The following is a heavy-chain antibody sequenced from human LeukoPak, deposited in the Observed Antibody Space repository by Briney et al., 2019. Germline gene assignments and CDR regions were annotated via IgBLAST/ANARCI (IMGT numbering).Heavy chain of an antibody. D-gene: IGHD3-22*01. CDR2: IRNKAYGETT. CDR3: TTWYYFDSSAGDTYPDY. V-gene: IGHV3-49*03. J-gene: IGHJ4*02. Sequence: GGSLRLSCTASKFTFRDYSMSWFRQAPGKGLEWVGFIRNKAYGETTEYAASVKGRFTISRDDSKSIAYLQMNSLKTEDTAVYYCTTWYYFDSSAGDTYPDYWGQGTLVTVSS. CDR1: KFTFRDYS.